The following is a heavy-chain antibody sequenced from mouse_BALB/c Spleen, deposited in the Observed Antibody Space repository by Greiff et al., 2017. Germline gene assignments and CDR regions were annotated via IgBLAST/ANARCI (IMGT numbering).Heavy chain of an antibody. CDR2: INPSNGRT. Sequence: QVQLQQPGAELVKPGASVKLSCKASGYTFTSYWMHWVKQRPGQGLEWIGEINPSNGRTNYNEKFKSKATLTADKSSSTAYMQLSSLTSVDSAVYFCARYYYGSSYGYFDVWGTGTTVTVSS. V-gene: IGHV1S81*02. CDR1: GYTFTSYW. D-gene: IGHD1-1*01. J-gene: IGHJ1*03. CDR3: ARYYYGSSYGYFDV.